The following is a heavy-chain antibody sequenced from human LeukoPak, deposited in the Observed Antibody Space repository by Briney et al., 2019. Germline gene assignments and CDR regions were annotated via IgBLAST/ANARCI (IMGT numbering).Heavy chain of an antibody. Sequence: EASVKVSCKASGYTSTGYYMHWVRQAPGQGLEGLGWINPNSGGTNYAQKFQGRVTMTRDTSISTAYMELSRLRSDDTAVYYCARGPGYCSSTSCYGTWFDPWGQGTLVTVSS. CDR2: INPNSGGT. CDR3: ARGPGYCSSTSCYGTWFDP. J-gene: IGHJ5*02. V-gene: IGHV1-2*02. CDR1: GYTSTGYY. D-gene: IGHD2-2*01.